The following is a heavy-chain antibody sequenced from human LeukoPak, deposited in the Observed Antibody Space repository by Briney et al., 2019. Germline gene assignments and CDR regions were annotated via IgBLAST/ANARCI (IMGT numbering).Heavy chain of an antibody. D-gene: IGHD6-13*01. CDR3: AGGVGIAAAGFMDV. CDR1: GGSISSSSYY. CDR2: IYYSGST. J-gene: IGHJ6*04. V-gene: IGHV4-39*07. Sequence: PSETLSLTCTVSGGSISSSSYYWGWIRQPPGKGLEWVGSIYYSGSTYYNPSLKSRVTISVDTSKNQFSLKLSSVTAADTAVYYCAGGVGIAAAGFMDVWGKGTTVTISS.